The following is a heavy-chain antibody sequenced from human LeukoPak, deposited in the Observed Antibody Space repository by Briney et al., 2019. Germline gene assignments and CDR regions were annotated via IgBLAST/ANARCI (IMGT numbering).Heavy chain of an antibody. Sequence: GASVKVSCKASGYTFTSYTISWVRQAPGQGLEWMGWISAYNGNTNYAQKLQGRVTMTTDTSTSTAYMELRSLRSDDTAVYYCARDPFPPSAWVAQQDYWGQGTLVTVSS. V-gene: IGHV1-18*01. CDR1: GYTFTSYT. J-gene: IGHJ4*02. D-gene: IGHD1/OR15-1a*01. CDR3: ARDPFPPSAWVAQQDY. CDR2: ISAYNGNT.